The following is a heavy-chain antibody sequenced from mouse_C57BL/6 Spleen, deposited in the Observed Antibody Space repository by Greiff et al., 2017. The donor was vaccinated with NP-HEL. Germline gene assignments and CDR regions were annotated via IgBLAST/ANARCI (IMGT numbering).Heavy chain of an antibody. J-gene: IGHJ4*01. CDR2: INPYNGDT. D-gene: IGHD1-1*01. Sequence: EVQLQQSGPELVKPGDSVKISCKASGYSFTGYFMNWVMQSHGKSLEWIGRINPYNGDTFYNQKFKGKATLTVDKSSSTAHMELRSLTSEDSAVYYCARSITTVVDAMDYWGQGTSVTVSS. CDR3: ARSITTVVDAMDY. CDR1: GYSFTGYF. V-gene: IGHV1-20*01.